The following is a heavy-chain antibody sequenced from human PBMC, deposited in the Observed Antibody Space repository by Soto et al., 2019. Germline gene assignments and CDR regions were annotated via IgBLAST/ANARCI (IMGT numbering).Heavy chain of an antibody. J-gene: IGHJ1*01. CDR1: GFTFSNYS. Sequence: GGSLRLSCEASGFTFSNYSMNWVRQAPGKGLEWVSYIIAASSHIYYADSVKGRFTISRDNAKNSVYLQMNSLRAEDTAVYFCARAECPSCYGLRHWGQGTLVTVSS. CDR3: ARAECPSCYGLRH. D-gene: IGHD2-2*01. V-gene: IGHV3-48*01. CDR2: IIAASSHI.